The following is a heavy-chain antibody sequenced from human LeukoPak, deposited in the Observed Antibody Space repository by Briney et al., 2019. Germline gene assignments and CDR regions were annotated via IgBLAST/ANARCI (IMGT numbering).Heavy chain of an antibody. Sequence: SETLSLTCTVSGGSISSYYWSWIRQPPGKGLEWIGYIYYSGSTNYNPSLKSRVTISVDTSKNQFSLKLSSVTAADTAVYYCARDLFGLSGAFDIWGQGTLVTVSS. CDR1: GGSISSYY. CDR2: IYYSGST. V-gene: IGHV4-59*01. CDR3: ARDLFGLSGAFDI. J-gene: IGHJ4*02. D-gene: IGHD3-16*01.